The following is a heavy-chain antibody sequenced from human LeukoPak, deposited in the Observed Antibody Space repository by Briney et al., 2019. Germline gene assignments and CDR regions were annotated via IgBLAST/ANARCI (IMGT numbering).Heavy chain of an antibody. Sequence: SVKVSCKPSGGTFSSYYISWVRQAPGHGLGWVGGIIPIFGTANYAQKFQGRVTITADESTSTAYMELSSLRSEDTAVYYCARDPSYYYDSSGYSGGFDPWGQGTLVTVSS. V-gene: IGHV1-69*13. CDR2: IIPIFGTA. D-gene: IGHD3-22*01. CDR3: ARDPSYYYDSSGYSGGFDP. CDR1: GGTFSSYY. J-gene: IGHJ5*02.